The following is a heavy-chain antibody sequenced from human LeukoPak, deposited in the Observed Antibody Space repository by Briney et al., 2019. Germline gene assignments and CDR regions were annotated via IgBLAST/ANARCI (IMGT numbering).Heavy chain of an antibody. CDR2: IYYSGST. Sequence: WVRQAPGKGLEWIGSIYYSGSTYYNPSLKSRVTISVDTSKNQFSLKLSSVTAADTAVYYCARGEAYYYDSSGYSTYYFDYWGQGTLVTVSS. J-gene: IGHJ4*02. V-gene: IGHV4-39*07. D-gene: IGHD3-22*01. CDR3: ARGEAYYYDSSGYSTYYFDY.